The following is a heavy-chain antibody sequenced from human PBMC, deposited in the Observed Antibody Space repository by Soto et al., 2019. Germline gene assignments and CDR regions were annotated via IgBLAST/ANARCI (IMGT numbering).Heavy chain of an antibody. CDR1: GYTFTSYD. Sequence: GASVKVSCKASGYTFTSYDINWVRQATGQRLEWMGWINAGDGNTKYSQKFQGRVTITRDTSASTAYMELSSLRSEDTAVYYCARGGIYNYGYNDYWGQGTLVTVSS. J-gene: IGHJ4*02. V-gene: IGHV1-3*01. CDR3: ARGGIYNYGYNDY. D-gene: IGHD5-18*01. CDR2: INAGDGNT.